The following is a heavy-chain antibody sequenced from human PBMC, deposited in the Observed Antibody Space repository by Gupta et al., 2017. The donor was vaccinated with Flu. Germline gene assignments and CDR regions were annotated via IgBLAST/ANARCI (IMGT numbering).Heavy chain of an antibody. D-gene: IGHD5-12*01. CDR2: INVNRGAT. CDR3: ARTYVGYEIDY. J-gene: IGHJ4*02. Sequence: QVQLVQSGAEVMKPGASVKVYCKTSGYSFTGYYIHWVRQAPGQGLEWVGWINVNRGATNYAQKFQGRVAMTRDTSISTAYMELNRLRSDDTAVYYCARTYVGYEIDYWGQGTLVTVSS. CDR1: GYSFTGYY. V-gene: IGHV1-2*02.